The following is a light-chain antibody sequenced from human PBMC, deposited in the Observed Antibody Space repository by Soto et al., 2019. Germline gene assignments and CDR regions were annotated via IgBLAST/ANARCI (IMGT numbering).Light chain of an antibody. CDR1: QSISDN. CDR2: GAS. J-gene: IGKJ1*01. CDR3: QHYNSYSEA. Sequence: EIVMTQSPATLSVSPCEIATLSYRASQSISDNLAWYQQKPGQAPRLLIYGASNRATGIPARFSGSGSGTEFTLTISSLQPDDFATYYCQHYNSYSEAFGQGTKVDIK. V-gene: IGKV3-15*01.